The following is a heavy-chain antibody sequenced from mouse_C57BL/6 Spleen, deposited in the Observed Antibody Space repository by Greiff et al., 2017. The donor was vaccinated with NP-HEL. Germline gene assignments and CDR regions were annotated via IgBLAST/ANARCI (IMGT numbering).Heavy chain of an antibody. D-gene: IGHD1-1*01. CDR3: ARRYYGSSYGFAY. V-gene: IGHV5-17*01. Sequence: EVHLVESGGGLVKPGGSLKLSCAASGFTFSDYGMHWVRQAPEKGLEWVAYISSGSSTIYYADTVKGRFTISRDNAKNTQFLQMTSLRSEDTAMYYCARRYYGSSYGFAYWGQGTLVTVSA. J-gene: IGHJ3*01. CDR1: GFTFSDYG. CDR2: ISSGSSTI.